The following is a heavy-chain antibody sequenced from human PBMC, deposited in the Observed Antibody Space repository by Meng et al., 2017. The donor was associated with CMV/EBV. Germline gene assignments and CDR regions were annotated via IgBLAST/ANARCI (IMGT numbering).Heavy chain of an antibody. D-gene: IGHD6-19*01. CDR1: GGSIRSSGHY. J-gene: IGHJ4*02. CDR3: ATSTWPLSGLFRL. V-gene: IGHV4-39*07. CDR2: IYYSGNT. Sequence: SETLSLTCSVSGGSIRSSGHYWGWIRQPPGKTLEWLGSIYYSGNTFYNPSLKSRVTVSLDTSKNHFSLKLTSVTAADTAVYYCATSTWPLSGLFRLGGPGKLVTVSS.